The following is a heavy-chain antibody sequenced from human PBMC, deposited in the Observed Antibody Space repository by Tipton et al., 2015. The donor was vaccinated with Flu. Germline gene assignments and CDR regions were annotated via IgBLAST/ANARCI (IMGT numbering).Heavy chain of an antibody. V-gene: IGHV4-38-2*02. J-gene: IGHJ4*02. D-gene: IGHD5-12*01. Sequence: TLSLTCTVSGYSISSDYYWGWIRQPPGKGLEWIGNIFHTGSTYYNPSLKSRVTLSVDTSKNQFSLKVISVTAADTAVYYCARGRGYGGYDYGARRGPLDHWGQGTLVTVSS. CDR3: ARGRGYGGYDYGARRGPLDH. CDR1: GYSISSDYY. CDR2: IFHTGST.